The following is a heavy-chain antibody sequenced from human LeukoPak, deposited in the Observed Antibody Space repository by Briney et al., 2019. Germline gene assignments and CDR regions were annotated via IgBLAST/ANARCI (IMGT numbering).Heavy chain of an antibody. CDR3: ARPRYSSGWYYYY. V-gene: IGHV3-7*01. CDR1: GFMFSSNW. Sequence: GGSLRLSCAASGFMFSSNWMSWVRLAPGKGLEWVANIKEDGTETYYVDSVKGRFTISRDNSKNTLYLQMNSLRAEDTAVYYCARPRYSSGWYYYYWGQGTLVTVSS. D-gene: IGHD6-19*01. J-gene: IGHJ4*02. CDR2: IKEDGTET.